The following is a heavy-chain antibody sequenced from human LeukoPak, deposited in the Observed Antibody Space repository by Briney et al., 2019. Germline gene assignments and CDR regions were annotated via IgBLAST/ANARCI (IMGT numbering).Heavy chain of an antibody. Sequence: ASVKVSCKASGYTFTSYAMHWVRQAPGQRLEWMGWINAGNGNTKYSQKFQGRVTITRDTSASTAYMELSSLRSEVTAVYYCARGPLPRRYFDLWGRGTLVTVSS. CDR1: GYTFTSYA. CDR3: ARGPLPRRYFDL. CDR2: INAGNGNT. V-gene: IGHV1-3*01. J-gene: IGHJ2*01.